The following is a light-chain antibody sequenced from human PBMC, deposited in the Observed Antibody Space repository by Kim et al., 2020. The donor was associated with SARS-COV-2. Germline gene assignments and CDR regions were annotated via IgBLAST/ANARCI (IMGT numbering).Light chain of an antibody. CDR2: TTS. CDR1: QSINTW. J-gene: IGKJ2*03. Sequence: DIQMTQSPSTLSASLGDRVTITCRASQSINTWLAWYQQKPGKPPKLLIYTTSNLERGVPSRFSGSGSGTEFTLTISSLQPDDFATYYCQQYHRYFSFGQGIKLEI. V-gene: IGKV1-5*03. CDR3: QQYHRYFS.